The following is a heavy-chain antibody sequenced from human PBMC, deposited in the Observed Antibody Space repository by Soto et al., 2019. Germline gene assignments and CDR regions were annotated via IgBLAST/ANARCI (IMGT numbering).Heavy chain of an antibody. J-gene: IGHJ4*02. D-gene: IGHD3-3*01. CDR3: AHRVLRTVFGLVTTTAIYFDF. CDR1: GFSLTTSGVG. CDR2: IYWDDDK. V-gene: IGHV2-5*02. Sequence: QITLNESGPTQVKPRQTLTLTCTFSGFSLTTSGVGVGWIRQYPGKAPEWLALIYWDDDKRYRPSLKTRRTITKDTSKNQVVLTMADLDPADTATYYCAHRVLRTVFGLVTTTAIYFDFWCQGTPVAVSS.